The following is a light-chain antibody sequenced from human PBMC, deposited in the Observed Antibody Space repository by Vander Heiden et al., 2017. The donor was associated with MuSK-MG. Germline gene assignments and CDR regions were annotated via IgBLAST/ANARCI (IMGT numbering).Light chain of an antibody. CDR3: QQRSNWPGT. Sequence: EIVLTQSPATLSLSPGERATLSCRASQSASSYLAWYQQKPGQAPRLLIYDASNRATGIPARFSGSGSGTDFTLTISSLEPEDFAVYYCQQRSNWPGTFGHGTKVXIK. V-gene: IGKV3-11*01. CDR1: QSASSY. CDR2: DAS. J-gene: IGKJ3*01.